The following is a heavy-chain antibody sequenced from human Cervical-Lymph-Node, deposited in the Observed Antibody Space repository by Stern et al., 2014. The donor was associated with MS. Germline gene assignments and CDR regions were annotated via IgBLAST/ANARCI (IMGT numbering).Heavy chain of an antibody. J-gene: IGHJ4*02. CDR3: TRAAGITASGSHFDY. CDR1: GFTVSSYS. Sequence: VQLVQSGGGLVKPGGSLRLSCAASGFTVSSYSMNWVHQAPGKGLEWVSSISTSGVYKYYADSVKGRFTISRDTAKNSLYLQMSSLRAEDTAVYYCTRAAGITASGSHFDYWGQGILVTVSS. V-gene: IGHV3-21*01. CDR2: ISTSGVYK. D-gene: IGHD6-19*01.